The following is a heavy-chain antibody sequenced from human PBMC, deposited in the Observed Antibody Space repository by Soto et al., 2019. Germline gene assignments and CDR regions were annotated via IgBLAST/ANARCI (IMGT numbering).Heavy chain of an antibody. V-gene: IGHV3-13*01. CDR3: AKDGIAVADNWNYYYGMDV. J-gene: IGHJ6*02. D-gene: IGHD6-19*01. CDR1: GFTFSSYD. Sequence: EVQLVESGGGLVQPGGSLRLSCAASGFTFSSYDMHWVRQATGKGLEWVSAIGTAGDTYYPGSVKGRFTISRENAKNTLYLQMNSLRAEDTAVYYCAKDGIAVADNWNYYYGMDVWGQGTTVTVSS. CDR2: IGTAGDT.